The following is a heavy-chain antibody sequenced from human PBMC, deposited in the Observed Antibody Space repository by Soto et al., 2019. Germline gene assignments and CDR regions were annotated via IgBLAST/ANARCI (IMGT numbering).Heavy chain of an antibody. J-gene: IGHJ4*02. CDR1: GFTXIGHY. CDR3: AGSRTGALDY. V-gene: IGHV1-2*02. Sequence: SXKVSYKASGFTXIGHYSNLVRQAPGQGLEWVGWINPNVGGGTVYAQNFQGRVTMTADTSTNIASMDLTSLRGDDTAVYYCAGSRTGALDYWGPGALVTVSS. D-gene: IGHD7-27*01. CDR2: INPNVGGGT.